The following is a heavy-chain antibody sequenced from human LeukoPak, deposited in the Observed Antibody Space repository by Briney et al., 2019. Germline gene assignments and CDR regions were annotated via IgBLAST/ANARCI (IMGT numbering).Heavy chain of an antibody. CDR1: GFTFSGYA. Sequence: GGSLRLSCAASGFTFSGYAMSWVRKAPGKGLEWVSAISGSGGSTYYADSVKGRFTISRDNSKNTLYLQMNSLRAEDTAVYYCAKDVRVRGVICGYFDYWGQGTLVTVSS. D-gene: IGHD3-10*01. J-gene: IGHJ4*02. CDR3: AKDVRVRGVICGYFDY. V-gene: IGHV3-23*01. CDR2: ISGSGGST.